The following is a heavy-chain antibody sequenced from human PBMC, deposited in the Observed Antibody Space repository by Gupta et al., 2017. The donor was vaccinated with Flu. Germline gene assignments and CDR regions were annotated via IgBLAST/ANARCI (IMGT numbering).Heavy chain of an antibody. Sequence: GLGWVSVISGRGGNTYYADSVRGRFTISRDNSKNTLYLQMNSLRAEDTAVYYCAKVRFGYWSGGNCYWDAFDYWGQGTMVTVSS. D-gene: IGHD2-15*01. V-gene: IGHV3-23*01. J-gene: IGHJ3*01. CDR3: AKVRFGYWSGGNCYWDAFDY. CDR2: ISGRGGNT.